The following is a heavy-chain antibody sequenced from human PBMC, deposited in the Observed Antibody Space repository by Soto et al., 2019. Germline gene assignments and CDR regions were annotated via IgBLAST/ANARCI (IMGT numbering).Heavy chain of an antibody. CDR1: GGSISSYY. V-gene: IGHV4-59*08. Sequence: SETLSLTCTVSGGSISSYYWSWIRQPPGKGLEWIGYIYYSGTTYFNPSLKSRVTISVDTSKNQLSLQLSSVTAADTAVYYCARTSRREYCSGASCYNSWFDPWGQGTLVTVSS. D-gene: IGHD2-15*01. CDR2: IYYSGTT. J-gene: IGHJ5*02. CDR3: ARTSRREYCSGASCYNSWFDP.